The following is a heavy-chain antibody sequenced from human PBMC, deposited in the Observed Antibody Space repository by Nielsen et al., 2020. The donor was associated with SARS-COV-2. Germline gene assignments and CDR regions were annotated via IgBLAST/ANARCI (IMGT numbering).Heavy chain of an antibody. CDR3: AKHNNWNYVAWFDP. V-gene: IGHV3-23*01. CDR2: ISGSGGST. CDR1: GFTFSSYA. D-gene: IGHD1-7*01. Sequence: GGSLRLSCAASGFTFSSYAVSWVRQAPGKGLEWVSAISGSGGSTYYADSVKGRFTISRDNSKNTLYLQMNSLRAEDTAVYYCAKHNNWNYVAWFDPWGQGTLVTVSS. J-gene: IGHJ5*02.